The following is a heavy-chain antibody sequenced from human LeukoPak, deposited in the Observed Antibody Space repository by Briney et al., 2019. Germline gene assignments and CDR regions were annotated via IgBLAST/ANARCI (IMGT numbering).Heavy chain of an antibody. Sequence: GGSLRLSCAASGFTFSSYAMSWVRQAPGKGLEWASAISGSGGSTYYADSVKGRFTISRDNSKNTLYLQMNSLRAEDTAVYYCAKVTQGYYDSSGDLDYWGQGTLVTVSS. V-gene: IGHV3-23*01. CDR2: ISGSGGST. CDR1: GFTFSSYA. J-gene: IGHJ4*02. D-gene: IGHD3-22*01. CDR3: AKVTQGYYDSSGDLDY.